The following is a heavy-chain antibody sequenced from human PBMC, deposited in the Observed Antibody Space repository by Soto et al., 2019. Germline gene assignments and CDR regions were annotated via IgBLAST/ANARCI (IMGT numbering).Heavy chain of an antibody. CDR2: IIPMFGTA. CDR3: AGEVGGTGLHL. V-gene: IGHV1-69*12. D-gene: IGHD3-9*01. CDR1: GGTFKNYG. J-gene: IGHJ4*02. Sequence: QVQLVQSGAEVKKPGSSVKVSCRTSGGTFKNYGFSWVRQAPGQGLEWMGGIIPMFGTANYGQIFQGRLTITADESKSTAYMQLRSLKSEDTAVYYCAGEVGGTGLHLWGQGTLVIVSS.